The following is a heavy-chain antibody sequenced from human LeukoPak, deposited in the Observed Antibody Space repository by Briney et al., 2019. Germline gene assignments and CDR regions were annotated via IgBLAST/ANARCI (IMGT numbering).Heavy chain of an antibody. V-gene: IGHV4-31*03. CDR2: IYYSGST. J-gene: IGHJ3*02. CDR1: GGSISSGGYY. Sequence: SQTLSLTCTVSGGSISSGGYYWSWIRQHPGKGLEWIGYIYYSGSTYYNPSLKSRVTISVDTSKNQFSLKLSSVTATDTAVYYCARGTGDYSNSHAFDIWGQGTMVTVSS. D-gene: IGHD4-11*01. CDR3: ARGTGDYSNSHAFDI.